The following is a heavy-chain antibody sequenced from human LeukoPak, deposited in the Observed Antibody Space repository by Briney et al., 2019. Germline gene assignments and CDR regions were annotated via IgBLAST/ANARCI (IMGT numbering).Heavy chain of an antibody. CDR3: ARDHSGSYSTYYYYMDV. V-gene: IGHV4-39*02. Sequence: PSETMSLTCTVSGGSISSSTYYWGWIRQPPGKGLEWIGSIYYYGSTYYNPSLKSRVTISVDTSKNLFSLKLSSVTAADTAVYYCARDHSGSYSTYYYYMDVWGRGTTVTVSS. J-gene: IGHJ6*03. CDR1: GGSISSSTYY. CDR2: IYYYGST. D-gene: IGHD1-26*01.